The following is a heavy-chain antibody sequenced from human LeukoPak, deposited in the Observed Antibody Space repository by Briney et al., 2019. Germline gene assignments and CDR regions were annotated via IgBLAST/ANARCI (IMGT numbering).Heavy chain of an antibody. V-gene: IGHV3-30*18. CDR1: GFTFSSYG. Sequence: GRSLRLSCAASGFTFSSYGMHWVRQAPGKGLEWVAVISYDGSNKYYADSVKGRFTISRDNSKNTLYLQMNSLGAEDMAVYYCAKLPIAVAGIGDDYWGQGTLVTVSS. J-gene: IGHJ4*02. D-gene: IGHD6-19*01. CDR3: AKLPIAVAGIGDDY. CDR2: ISYDGSNK.